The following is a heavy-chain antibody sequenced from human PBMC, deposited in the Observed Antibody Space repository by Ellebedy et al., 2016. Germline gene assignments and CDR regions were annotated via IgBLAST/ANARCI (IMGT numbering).Heavy chain of an antibody. CDR1: GFTFSSYW. Sequence: GESLKISXAASGFTFSSYWMSWVRQAPGKGLEWVASIKKDGSQKYYVDSVRGRFTISRDNSKNTLYLQMNSLRAEDTAVYYCAKEARLELEVFYYYYMDVWGKGTTVTVSS. V-gene: IGHV3-7*01. CDR3: AKEARLELEVFYYYYMDV. CDR2: IKKDGSQK. D-gene: IGHD1-7*01. J-gene: IGHJ6*03.